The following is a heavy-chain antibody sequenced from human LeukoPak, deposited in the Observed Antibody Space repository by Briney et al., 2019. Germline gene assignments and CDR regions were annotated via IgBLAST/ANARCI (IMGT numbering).Heavy chain of an antibody. J-gene: IGHJ6*02. CDR1: GLTFSSYE. D-gene: IGHD3-16*01. CDR2: ISSSGSTI. Sequence: PGGSLRLSCAGSGLTFSSYEVSWVRQAPGKGLEWVSYISSSGSTIYYADSVKGRFTISRDNAKNFLYLEMNSLRAEDTAVYYCARWGGAPGTDVWGQGTTVTVSS. V-gene: IGHV3-48*03. CDR3: ARWGGAPGTDV.